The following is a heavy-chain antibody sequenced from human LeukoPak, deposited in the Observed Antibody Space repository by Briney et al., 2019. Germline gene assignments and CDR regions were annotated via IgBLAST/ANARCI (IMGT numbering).Heavy chain of an antibody. CDR3: ARDEETAAAGTFDC. V-gene: IGHV3-48*02. CDR1: GFTFSTYS. CDR2: ISSGSSTL. D-gene: IGHD6-13*01. Sequence: GGSLRLSCAASGFTFSTYSMNWVRQAPGKGLEWVSFISSGSSTLYYADSVKGRFTISRDNAKNSLYLQMNRLRDEDTAVYYCARDEETAAAGTFDCWGQGTLVTVSS. J-gene: IGHJ4*02.